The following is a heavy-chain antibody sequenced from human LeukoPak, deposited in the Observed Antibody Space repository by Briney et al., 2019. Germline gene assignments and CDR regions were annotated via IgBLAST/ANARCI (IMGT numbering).Heavy chain of an antibody. Sequence: PSETLSLTCTVSGGSISSYYWSWIRQPPGKGLEWIGYIYYSGSTNYNPSLKSRVTTSVDTSKNQFSLKLSSVTAADTAVYYCARISNSGYSYVHLIFDYWGQGTLVTVSS. CDR3: ARISNSGYSYVHLIFDY. D-gene: IGHD5-18*01. CDR2: IYYSGST. CDR1: GGSISSYY. J-gene: IGHJ4*02. V-gene: IGHV4-59*08.